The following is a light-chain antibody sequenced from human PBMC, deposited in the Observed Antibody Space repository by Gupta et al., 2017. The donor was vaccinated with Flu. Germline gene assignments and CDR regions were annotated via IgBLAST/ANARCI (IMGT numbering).Light chain of an antibody. J-gene: IGKJ2*02. V-gene: IGKV1-33*01. CDR3: QHYYNAPPCT. Sequence: SSLSASVGDRVTITCQASQDISHYLNWYQQKPGQAPKLLIYDASHLEPGVPSRFSGSGSGTIFTFTITNLKPEDLATYYCQHYYNAPPCTFGQGTKLEI. CDR1: QDISHY. CDR2: DAS.